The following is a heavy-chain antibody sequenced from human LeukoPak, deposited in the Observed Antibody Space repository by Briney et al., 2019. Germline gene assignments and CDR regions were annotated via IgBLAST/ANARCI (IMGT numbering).Heavy chain of an antibody. CDR2: VDPEDGET. V-gene: IGHV1-69-2*01. J-gene: IGHJ4*02. D-gene: IGHD6-13*01. CDR1: GYTFTDYY. Sequence: ASVKVSCKVSGYTFTDYYMHWVQQAPGKGLEWMGLVDPEDGETTYAEKFQGRVTITADTSTDTAYMELSSLRSEDTAVYYCATGIAAASSISDYWGQGTLVTVSS. CDR3: ATGIAAASSISDY.